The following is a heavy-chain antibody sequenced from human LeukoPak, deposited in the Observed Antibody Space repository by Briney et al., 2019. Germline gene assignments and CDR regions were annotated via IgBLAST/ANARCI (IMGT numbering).Heavy chain of an antibody. CDR3: ARGYCGGDCFPDY. CDR2: INPNSGDT. D-gene: IGHD2-21*02. CDR1: GYTFTGYY. J-gene: IGHJ4*02. V-gene: IGHV1-2*06. Sequence: ASVKVSCKASGYTFTGYYVHWVRQAPGQGLEWMGRINPNSGDTNYAQKFQGRVTMTRDTSISTAYMELSRLRSDDTAVYYCARGYCGGDCFPDYWGQGTLFTVSS.